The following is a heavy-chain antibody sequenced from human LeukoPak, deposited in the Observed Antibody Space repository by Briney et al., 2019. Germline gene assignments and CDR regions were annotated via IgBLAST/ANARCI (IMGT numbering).Heavy chain of an antibody. V-gene: IGHV1-69*13. D-gene: IGHD2-2*01. J-gene: IGHJ3*02. Sequence: SVKVSCKASGGTFSSYAISWVRQAPGQGLEWMGGIIPIFGTANYAQKFRGRVTITADESTSTAYMEVSSLRSEDTAVYYCARAVSYCSSTSCTRPSKTAFDIWGQGTMVTVSS. CDR1: GGTFSSYA. CDR2: IIPIFGTA. CDR3: ARAVSYCSSTSCTRPSKTAFDI.